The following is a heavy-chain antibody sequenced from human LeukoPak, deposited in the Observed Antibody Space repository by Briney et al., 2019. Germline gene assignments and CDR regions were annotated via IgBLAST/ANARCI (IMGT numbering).Heavy chain of an antibody. Sequence: SETLSLTCAVYGGSFSGYYWSWIRQPPGKGLEWIGEINHSGSTNYNPSLKSRVTISVDTSKIQFSLKLSSVTAADTAVYYCATSHYDFWSGYSYFDYWGQGTLVTVSS. V-gene: IGHV4-34*01. J-gene: IGHJ4*02. CDR2: INHSGST. D-gene: IGHD3-3*01. CDR1: GGSFSGYY. CDR3: ATSHYDFWSGYSYFDY.